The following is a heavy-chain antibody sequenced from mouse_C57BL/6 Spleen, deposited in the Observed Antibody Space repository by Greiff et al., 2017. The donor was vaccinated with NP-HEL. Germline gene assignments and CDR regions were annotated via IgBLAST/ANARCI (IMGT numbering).Heavy chain of an antibody. J-gene: IGHJ1*03. D-gene: IGHD1-1*02. V-gene: IGHV1-55*01. Sequence: QVQLKQPGAELVKPGASVKMSCKASGYTFTSYWITWVKQRPGQGLEWIGDIYPGSGSTNYNEKFKSKATLTVDTSSSTAYMQLSSLTSEDSAVYYCARFHGRYFDVWGTGTTVTVSS. CDR3: ARFHGRYFDV. CDR2: IYPGSGST. CDR1: GYTFTSYW.